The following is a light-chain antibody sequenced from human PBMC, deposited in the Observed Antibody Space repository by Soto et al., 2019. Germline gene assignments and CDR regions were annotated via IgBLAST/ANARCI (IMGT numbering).Light chain of an antibody. CDR3: LQDYNYPRT. V-gene: IGKV1-6*01. Sequence: AIQMTQSPSSLSASVGDRVTITCRASQGIRDDLSWYQQKPGKAPKLLIYGSSRLESGVPSRFSGSGSGTDFTLTISSLQPEDFATYYCLQDYNYPRTFGPGTKVDMK. CDR1: QGIRDD. J-gene: IGKJ3*01. CDR2: GSS.